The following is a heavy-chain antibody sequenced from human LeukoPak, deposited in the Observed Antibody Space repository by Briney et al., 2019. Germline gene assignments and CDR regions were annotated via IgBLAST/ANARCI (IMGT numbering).Heavy chain of an antibody. V-gene: IGHV1-2*02. CDR2: INPNTGVT. CDR3: ARDRTTVTTGYYGMDV. J-gene: IGHJ6*02. Sequence: ASVKVFCKASGYTFTGYYMHWVRQAPGQGLEWMGWINPNTGVTNYAQKFQGRVTLTRDTSIITAYMELTRLRSDDTAVYYCARDRTTVTTGYYGMDVWDQGTTVTVSS. CDR1: GYTFTGYY. D-gene: IGHD4-17*01.